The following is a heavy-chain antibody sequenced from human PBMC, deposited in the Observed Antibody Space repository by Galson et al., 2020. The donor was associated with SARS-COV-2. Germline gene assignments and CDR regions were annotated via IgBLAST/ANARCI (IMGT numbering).Heavy chain of an antibody. Sequence: SETLSITCAISGDSVSSNSAAWNWIRQSPSRGLQWLGRTYYRSRWYNDYAVSVKSRLTINADTPKNQLSLQLTSVTPEDTAVYYCARGDGAVAGKYVFDYWGRGTLVTVSS. CDR2: TYYRSRWYN. CDR3: ARGDGAVAGKYVFDY. D-gene: IGHD6-19*01. J-gene: IGHJ4*02. CDR1: GDSVSSNSAA. V-gene: IGHV6-1*01.